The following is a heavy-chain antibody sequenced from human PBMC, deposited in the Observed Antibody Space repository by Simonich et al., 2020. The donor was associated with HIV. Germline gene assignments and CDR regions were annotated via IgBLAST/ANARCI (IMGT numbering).Heavy chain of an antibody. V-gene: IGHV3-9*03. J-gene: IGHJ4*02. Sequence: EVQLVESGGGLVQPGRSLRLSCAASGFTFDDYAMHWVWQAPEKGRGLVSVISWNSGSIGYADSVKGRFTISRDNAKNSLYLQMNSLRAEDMALYYCAKDRYSSSSGSFDYWGQGTLVTVSS. CDR3: AKDRYSSSSGSFDY. CDR1: GFTFDDYA. D-gene: IGHD6-6*01. CDR2: ISWNSGSI.